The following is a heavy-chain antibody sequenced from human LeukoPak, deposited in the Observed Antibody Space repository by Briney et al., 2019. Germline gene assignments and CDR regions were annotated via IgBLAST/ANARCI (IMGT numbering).Heavy chain of an antibody. Sequence: SETLSLTCAVYGGSFSGYYWSWIRQPPGKGLEWIGEINHSGSTNYNPSLKSRVTISEDTSKNQFSLKLSSVTAADTAVYYCARARYYYGSGSYYVHAFDIWGQGTMVTVSS. CDR1: GGSFSGYY. CDR2: INHSGST. D-gene: IGHD3-10*01. CDR3: ARARYYYGSGSYYVHAFDI. V-gene: IGHV4-34*01. J-gene: IGHJ3*02.